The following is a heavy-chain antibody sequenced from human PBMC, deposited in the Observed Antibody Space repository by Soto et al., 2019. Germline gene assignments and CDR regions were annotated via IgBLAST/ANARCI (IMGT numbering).Heavy chain of an antibody. V-gene: IGHV1-69*02. CDR2: IIPILGVA. CDR1: GGTFSSYT. D-gene: IGHD6-19*01. Sequence: QVQLVQSGAEVKKPGSSVKVSCKASGGTFSSYTISWVRQAPGQGLEWMERIIPILGVANYAQKFQGRVTTTSDKSTSTAYMELSSVRSEDTAVYYCATRCKNSRGWYFWGQGTKVAVSS. J-gene: IGHJ4*02. CDR3: ATRCKNSRGWYF.